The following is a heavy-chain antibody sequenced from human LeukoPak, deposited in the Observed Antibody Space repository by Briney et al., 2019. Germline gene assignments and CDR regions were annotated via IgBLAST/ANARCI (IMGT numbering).Heavy chain of an antibody. Sequence: PGGSLRLSCAASGFTFSSYGMHWVRQVPGKGLEWVAVISYDETNKHYAGSVKGRFTISRDNSKNTLYLQMSSLRAEDTAVYYCAKEGDLSKGGLMDVWGQGTTLTVSS. J-gene: IGHJ6*02. CDR3: AKEGDLSKGGLMDV. D-gene: IGHD2-15*01. CDR2: ISYDETNK. V-gene: IGHV3-30*18. CDR1: GFTFSSYG.